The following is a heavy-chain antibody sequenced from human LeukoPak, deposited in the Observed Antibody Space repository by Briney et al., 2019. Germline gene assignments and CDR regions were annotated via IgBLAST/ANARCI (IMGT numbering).Heavy chain of an antibody. J-gene: IGHJ4*02. D-gene: IGHD6-13*01. CDR3: ASHSSSWYEGGY. V-gene: IGHV3-21*01. Sequence: GGSLRLSCAAPGFTFSSYSMNWVRQAPGKGLEWVSSISSSSSYIYYADSVKGRFTISRDNAKNSLYLQMNSLRAEDTAVYYCASHSSSWYEGGYWGQGTLVTVSS. CDR1: GFTFSSYS. CDR2: ISSSSSYI.